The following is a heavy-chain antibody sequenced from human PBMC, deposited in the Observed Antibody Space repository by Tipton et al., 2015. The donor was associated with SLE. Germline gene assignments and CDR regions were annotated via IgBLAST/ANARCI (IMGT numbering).Heavy chain of an antibody. CDR2: IYSGGSST. Sequence: SLRLSCAASGFTFSSYAMSWVRQAPGKGLEWASVIYSGGSSTYYADSVKGRFTISRDNSKNTLYLQMNSLRAEDTAVYNGAKETLDSSSWSIYCYYGVDVWGQGTTMTV. J-gene: IGHJ6*02. V-gene: IGHV3-23*03. CDR3: AKETLDSSSWSIYCYYGVDV. D-gene: IGHD6-13*01. CDR1: GFTFSSYA.